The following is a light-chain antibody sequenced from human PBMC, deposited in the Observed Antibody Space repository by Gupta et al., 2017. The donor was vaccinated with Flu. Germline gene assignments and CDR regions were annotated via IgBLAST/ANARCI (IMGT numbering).Light chain of an antibody. V-gene: IGKV1-33*01. CDR1: QDISNY. J-gene: IGKJ2*01. Sequence: SPSSLSASVGDRVTITCQASQDISNYLNWYQQKPGKAPKLLIYDASNLETGVPSRFSGSGSGTDFTFTISSLQPEDIATYYCQQYDNLPPFGQGTKLEIK. CDR2: DAS. CDR3: QQYDNLPP.